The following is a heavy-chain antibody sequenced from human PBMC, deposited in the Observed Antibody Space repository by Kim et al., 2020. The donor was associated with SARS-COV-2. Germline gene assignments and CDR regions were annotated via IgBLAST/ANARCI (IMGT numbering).Heavy chain of an antibody. J-gene: IGHJ4*02. D-gene: IGHD2-15*01. Sequence: GGSLRLSCAASGFTFSSYAMHWVRQAPGKGLEWVAVISYDGSNKYYADSVKGRFTISRDNSKNTLYLQMNSLRAEDTAVYYCARDLSRYCSGGSCLNYWGQGTLVTVSS. CDR2: ISYDGSNK. CDR3: ARDLSRYCSGGSCLNY. CDR1: GFTFSSYA. V-gene: IGHV3-30*04.